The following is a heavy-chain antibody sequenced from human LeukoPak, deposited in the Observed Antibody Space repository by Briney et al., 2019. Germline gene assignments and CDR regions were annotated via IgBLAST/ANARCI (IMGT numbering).Heavy chain of an antibody. J-gene: IGHJ4*02. V-gene: IGHV4-59*08. CDR1: GGSISTYY. CDR2: ISDGGVT. Sequence: PSETLSLTCNVPGGSISTYYGSWIRQPPGKGLEWIGYISDGGVTSYNPSLKGRVTISVDSPKNRFSLRLTSLTAVDTALYYCARHGGTLDYFDYWGPGSLVTVSS. CDR3: ARHGGTLDYFDY. D-gene: IGHD1-26*01.